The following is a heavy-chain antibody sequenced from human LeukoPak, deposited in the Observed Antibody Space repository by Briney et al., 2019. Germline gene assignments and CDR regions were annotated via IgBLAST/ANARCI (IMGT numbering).Heavy chain of an antibody. CDR3: ARGVKGYCSSTSCPGAFDI. D-gene: IGHD2-2*01. J-gene: IGHJ3*02. CDR1: GFTFSSYE. CDR2: ISGSGSTI. V-gene: IGHV3-48*03. Sequence: GGSLRLSCAASGFTFSSYEMNWVRQAPGKGLEWVSYISGSGSTIYYADSVKGRFTISRDNAKNSLYLQMNSLRAEDTAVYYCARGVKGYCSSTSCPGAFDIWGQGTMVTVSS.